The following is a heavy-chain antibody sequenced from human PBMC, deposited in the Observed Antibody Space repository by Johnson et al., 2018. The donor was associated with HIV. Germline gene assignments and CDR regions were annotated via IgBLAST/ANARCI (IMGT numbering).Heavy chain of an antibody. Sequence: QVQLVESGGGVVQPGRSLRLSCAASGFTFSSYGMHWVRQAPGKGLEWVAVIYDDGSNRYYADSVKGRFTLSRDNSRNTLYLQMNSLKADDTAIYYCAKDEEGYSSAWSAGTAFDIWGQGTMVTVSS. V-gene: IGHV3-30*18. CDR1: GFTFSSYG. D-gene: IGHD6-13*01. CDR2: IYDDGSNR. J-gene: IGHJ3*02. CDR3: AKDEEGYSSAWSAGTAFDI.